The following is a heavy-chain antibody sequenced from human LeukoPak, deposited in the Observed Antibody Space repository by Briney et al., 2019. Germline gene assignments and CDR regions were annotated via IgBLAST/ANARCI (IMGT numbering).Heavy chain of an antibody. CDR3: ARRSGSCCSSTSCPGNFDY. CDR2: IYHSGST. CDR1: GGSISSGGYY. Sequence: SETLSLTCTVSGGSISSGGYYWSWIRQPPGKGLEWIGYIYHSGSTYYNPSLKSRVTISVDRSKNQFSLKLSSVTAADTAVYYCARRSGSCCSSTSCPGNFDYWGQGTLVTVSS. V-gene: IGHV4-30-2*01. J-gene: IGHJ4*02. D-gene: IGHD2-2*01.